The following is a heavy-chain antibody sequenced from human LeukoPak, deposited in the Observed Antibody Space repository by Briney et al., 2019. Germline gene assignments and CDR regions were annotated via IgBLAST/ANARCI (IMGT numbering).Heavy chain of an antibody. CDR1: GFTFSDHY. J-gene: IGHJ4*02. Sequence: PGGSLRLSCAASGFTFSDHYLNWIRQAPGKGLEWVSYISSSGSTVYYADSVKGRFTISRDNAKNSLYLQMNSLRAGDTAVYYCASESSNWSPDYWGQGTLVTVSS. V-gene: IGHV3-11*01. D-gene: IGHD6-13*01. CDR2: ISSSGSTV. CDR3: ASESSNWSPDY.